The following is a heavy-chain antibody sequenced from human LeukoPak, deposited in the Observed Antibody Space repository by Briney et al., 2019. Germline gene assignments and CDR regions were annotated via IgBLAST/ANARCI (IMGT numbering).Heavy chain of an antibody. Sequence: ASVKVSCTASGYTFTGYYMHWVRQAPGKGLEWMGWINPNSGGTNYAQKFQGRVTMTRDTSISTAYMELSRLRSDDTAVYYCATDTRGYSSYDPWGQGTLVTVSS. CDR3: ATDTRGYSSYDP. V-gene: IGHV1-2*02. D-gene: IGHD5-18*01. J-gene: IGHJ5*02. CDR1: GYTFTGYY. CDR2: INPNSGGT.